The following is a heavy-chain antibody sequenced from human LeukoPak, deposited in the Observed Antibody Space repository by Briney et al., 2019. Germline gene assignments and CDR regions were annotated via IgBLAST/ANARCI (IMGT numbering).Heavy chain of an antibody. CDR2: ISSSGSTI. CDR3: AKRSVAGMVDY. V-gene: IGHV3-48*03. D-gene: IGHD6-19*01. Sequence: GGSLRLXCAASGFTLSSYEMKWVRQAPGRGLEWVSYISSSGSTIYYADSVKGRFTICRDNAKNSLYLQMNILIGEDTSVYYRAKRSVAGMVDYWGQGTLVTVSS. J-gene: IGHJ4*02. CDR1: GFTLSSYE.